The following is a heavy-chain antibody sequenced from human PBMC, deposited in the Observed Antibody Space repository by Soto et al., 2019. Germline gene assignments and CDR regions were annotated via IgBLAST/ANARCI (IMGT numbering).Heavy chain of an antibody. V-gene: IGHV3-74*01. CDR2: INSDGSST. CDR1: GFTFSSYW. J-gene: IGHJ4*01. D-gene: IGHD2-15*01. CDR3: VRTSLVVAAATREDY. Sequence: EVQLVESGGGLVQPGGSLRLSCAASGFTFSSYWMHWVRQAPGNGLVWVSRINSDGSSTSYADSVKGRFTISRDNAKNTLYLQMNSLRAEDTAVYYCVRTSLVVAAATREDYWGHGTLVTVSS.